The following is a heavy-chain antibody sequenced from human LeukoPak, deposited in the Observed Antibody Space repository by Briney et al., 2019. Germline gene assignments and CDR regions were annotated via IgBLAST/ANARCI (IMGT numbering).Heavy chain of an antibody. J-gene: IGHJ5*02. V-gene: IGHV5-51*01. CDR3: ARQVPGCSGGSCYSGWFDP. CDR1: GYSFTGYW. D-gene: IGHD2-15*01. Sequence: GESLKISCKGSGYSFTGYWIGWVRQMPGKGLEWMGIIYPGDSDTRYSPSFQGQVTMSADKSISTAYLQWSSLKASDTAMYYCARQVPGCSGGSCYSGWFDPWGQGTLVTVSS. CDR2: IYPGDSDT.